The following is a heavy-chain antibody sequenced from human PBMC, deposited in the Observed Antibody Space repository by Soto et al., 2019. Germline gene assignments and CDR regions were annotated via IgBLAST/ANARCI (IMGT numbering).Heavy chain of an antibody. CDR2: ISGSGGST. Sequence: EVQLLESGGGLVQPGGSLRLSCAASGFTFSSYAMSWVRQAPGKGLEWVSSISGSGGSTYYADSVKGRFTISRDNSKNTLYLQMNSLIAEDTAGYYCAKRLYSSPPHYYDGMDVWGRGPTVTVSS. CDR3: AKRLYSSPPHYYDGMDV. J-gene: IGHJ6*02. CDR1: GFTFSSYA. V-gene: IGHV3-23*01. D-gene: IGHD6-13*01.